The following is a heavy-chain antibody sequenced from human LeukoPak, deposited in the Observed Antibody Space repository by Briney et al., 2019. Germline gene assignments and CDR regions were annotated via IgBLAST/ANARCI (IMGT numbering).Heavy chain of an antibody. CDR1: GFTFSSYS. CDR3: ARIPGHYYDSSGYSDY. Sequence: GGSLRLSCAASGFTFSSYSMNWVRQAPGKGLEWVSSISSSSSYIYYADSVKGRFTISRDNAKNSLYLQMNSLRAEDTAVYYCARIPGHYYDSSGYSDYWGQGTLVTVSS. D-gene: IGHD3-22*01. V-gene: IGHV3-21*01. CDR2: ISSSSSYI. J-gene: IGHJ4*02.